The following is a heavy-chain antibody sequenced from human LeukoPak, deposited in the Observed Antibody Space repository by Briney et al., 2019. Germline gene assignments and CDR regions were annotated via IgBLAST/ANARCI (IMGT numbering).Heavy chain of an antibody. J-gene: IGHJ6*03. CDR2: IYYSGST. CDR1: GGSISSGGYY. Sequence: SQTLSLTCTVSGGSISSGGYYWSWIRQPPGKGLEWIGYIYYSGSTYYNPSLKGRVSISVDTSNNQFSLKLSSVTAADTAVYYCAREPGGSYYYYCIDLWGKGTTVAVSS. V-gene: IGHV4-30-4*08. CDR3: AREPGGSYYYYCIDL. D-gene: IGHD1-26*01.